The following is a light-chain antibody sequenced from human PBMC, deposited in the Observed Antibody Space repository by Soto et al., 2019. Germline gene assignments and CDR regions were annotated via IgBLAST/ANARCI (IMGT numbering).Light chain of an antibody. CDR3: ASHTSGNTRV. J-gene: IGLJ1*01. CDR2: EVH. Sequence: QSVLTQPASLSGSPGQSIAISCIGTNSDVGAYDYVSWYQQHPDRAPKLMVYEVHNRPSGVSNRFSGSKSVNTATLTISGLQPEDEADYYCASHTSGNTRVFGTGTKVTVL. V-gene: IGLV2-14*03. CDR1: NSDVGAYDY.